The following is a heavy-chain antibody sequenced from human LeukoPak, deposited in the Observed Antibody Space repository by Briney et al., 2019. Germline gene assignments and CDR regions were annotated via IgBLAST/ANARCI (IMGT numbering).Heavy chain of an antibody. CDR3: ARVLPGLHSYYFDY. D-gene: IGHD3-16*01. CDR1: GGSISSSSYY. J-gene: IGHJ4*02. V-gene: IGHV4-39*07. CDR2: IYYSGST. Sequence: SETLSLTCTVSGGSISSSSYYWRWIRQPPGKGLEWIGSIYYSGSTYYNPSLKSRVTISVDTSKNQFSLKLSSVTAADTAVYYCARVLPGLHSYYFDYWGQGTLVTVSS.